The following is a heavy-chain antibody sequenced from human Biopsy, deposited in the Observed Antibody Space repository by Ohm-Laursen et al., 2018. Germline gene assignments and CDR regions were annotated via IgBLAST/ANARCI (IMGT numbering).Heavy chain of an antibody. CDR3: ARDRWPHVTLLGLVVFDF. D-gene: IGHD3-3*01. V-gene: IGHV1-18*01. CDR1: GYTFTNYG. J-gene: IGHJ4*02. CDR2: ISPYNSDT. Sequence: GASVKVSCKASGYTFTNYGISWVRQAPGQGLEWMGWISPYNSDTDYAQKLQGRVTMTTDTSTSTAYMDLRSLRSDDTAVYYCARDRWPHVTLLGLVVFDFWGQGTLVTVSS.